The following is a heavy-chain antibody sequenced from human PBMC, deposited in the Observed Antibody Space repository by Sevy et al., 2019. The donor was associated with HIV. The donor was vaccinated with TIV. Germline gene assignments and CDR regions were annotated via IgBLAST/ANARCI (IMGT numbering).Heavy chain of an antibody. D-gene: IGHD6-13*01. Sequence: GGSLRLSCSASGFTFSSYAMHWVRQAPGKGLEYVSAISSNGGSTYYADSVKGRFTISRDNSKNTLYLQMNSLRAEDTAVYYCARDVGIAAAGYTKKGGMDVWGQGTTVTVSS. CDR2: ISSNGGST. CDR1: GFTFSSYA. CDR3: ARDVGIAAAGYTKKGGMDV. J-gene: IGHJ6*02. V-gene: IGHV3-64*04.